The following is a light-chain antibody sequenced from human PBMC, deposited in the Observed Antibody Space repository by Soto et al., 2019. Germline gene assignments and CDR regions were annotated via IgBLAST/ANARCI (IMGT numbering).Light chain of an antibody. V-gene: IGLV2-14*01. CDR1: SSDVGGYNY. Sequence: QSVLTQPASVSGSPGQSITISCTGTSSDVGGYNYVSWYQQHPGKAPKLMIYDVSDRPSGVSNRFSGSKSGNTASLTPSGLQAVDEADYYCSSYTSGVYVFLTGTQVTVL. CDR3: SSYTSGVYV. CDR2: DVS. J-gene: IGLJ1*01.